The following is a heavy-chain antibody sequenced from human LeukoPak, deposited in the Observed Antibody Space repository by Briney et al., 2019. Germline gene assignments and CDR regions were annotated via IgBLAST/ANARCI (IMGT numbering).Heavy chain of an antibody. D-gene: IGHD6-13*01. CDR3: ARAVGIAAAGTTTSYYFDY. CDR2: IYYSGST. Sequence: SETLSLTCTVSGGSISSYYWSWIRQPPGKGLEWIGYIYYSGSTNYNPSLKSRVTISVDTSKNQFSLKLSSVTAADTAVYYCARAVGIAAAGTTTSYYFDYWGQGTLVTVSS. CDR1: GGSISSYY. J-gene: IGHJ4*02. V-gene: IGHV4-59*01.